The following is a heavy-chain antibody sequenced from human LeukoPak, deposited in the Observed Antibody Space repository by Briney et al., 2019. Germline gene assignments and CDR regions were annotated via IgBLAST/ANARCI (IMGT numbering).Heavy chain of an antibody. V-gene: IGHV1-2*02. J-gene: IGHJ4*02. CDR1: GYTFTGYY. CDR3: ARVRAKEQWLVAY. D-gene: IGHD6-19*01. Sequence: ASVKVSYKASGYTFTGYYMHWVRQAPGQGLEWMGWINPNSGGTNYAQKFQGRVTMTRDTSISTAYMELSRLRSDDTAVYYCARVRAKEQWLVAYWGQGTLVTVSS. CDR2: INPNSGGT.